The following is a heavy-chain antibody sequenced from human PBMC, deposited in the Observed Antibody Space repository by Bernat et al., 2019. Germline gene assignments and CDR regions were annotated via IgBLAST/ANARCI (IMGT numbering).Heavy chain of an antibody. CDR3: ARGEGYCSGGSCYLGPLSGY. J-gene: IGHJ4*02. CDR1: GGTLSSYA. V-gene: IGHV1-69*01. Sequence: QVQLVQSGAEVKKPGSPVKVSCKASGGTLSSYAISWVRQAPGQGLEWMGGIIPIFGTANYAQKFQGRVTITADESTSTAYMELSSLRSEDTAVYYCARGEGYCSGGSCYLGPLSGYWGQGTLVTVSS. D-gene: IGHD2-15*01. CDR2: IIPIFGTA.